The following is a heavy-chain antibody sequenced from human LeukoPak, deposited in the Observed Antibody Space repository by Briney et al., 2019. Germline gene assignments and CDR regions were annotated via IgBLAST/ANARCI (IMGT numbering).Heavy chain of an antibody. Sequence: GGSLRLSCAASGFTFSSYAMSWVRQAPGKGLEWVSNISGSGGSTYYADSVKGRFTISRDSSRSTLYLQMHSLRAEDTAVYYWAKDRPYISSWYGCSTPWGQGTLVTVSS. D-gene: IGHD6-13*01. V-gene: IGHV3-23*01. CDR1: GFTFSSYA. CDR3: AKDRPYISSWYGCSTP. CDR2: ISGSGGST. J-gene: IGHJ5*02.